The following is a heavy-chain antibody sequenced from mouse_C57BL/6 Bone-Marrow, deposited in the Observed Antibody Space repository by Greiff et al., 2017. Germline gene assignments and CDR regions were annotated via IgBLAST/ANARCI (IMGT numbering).Heavy chain of an antibody. Sequence: VQLQESGAGLVKPGASVKFSCTASGYTFTSYWMHWVKQRPGQGLEWIGMILPNSGSTNYNEKFKSKVTLTVDKSSSSVYMQLSSLTSADTAVYLCARLVPFDYWGQGTTVTVSS. J-gene: IGHJ2*01. D-gene: IGHD2-2*01. CDR1: GYTFTSYW. CDR2: ILPNSGST. CDR3: ARLVPFDY. V-gene: IGHV1-64*01.